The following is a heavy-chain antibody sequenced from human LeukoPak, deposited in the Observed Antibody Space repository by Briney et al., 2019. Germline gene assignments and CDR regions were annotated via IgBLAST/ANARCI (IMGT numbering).Heavy chain of an antibody. CDR2: INHSGST. D-gene: IGHD5-24*01. V-gene: IGHV4-34*01. Sequence: SETLSVTCAVYGGSFSGYYWSWIRQPPGKGLEWIGEINHSGSTNYNPSLKSRVTISVDTSKNQFSLKLSSVTAADAAVYYCARERRDGYNYYYYMDVWGKGTTVTVSS. CDR1: GGSFSGYY. CDR3: ARERRDGYNYYYYMDV. J-gene: IGHJ6*03.